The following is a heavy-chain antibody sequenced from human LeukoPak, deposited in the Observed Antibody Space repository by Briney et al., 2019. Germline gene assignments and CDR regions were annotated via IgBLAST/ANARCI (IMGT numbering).Heavy chain of an antibody. CDR3: ARSYYYDSSHTVDY. J-gene: IGHJ4*02. CDR1: GFTFSSYG. Sequence: GGSLRLSCAASGFTFSSYGMHWVRQAPGKGLEWVAVIWYDGSNKYYADSVKGRFTISRDNSKNTLYLQMHSLRAEDTAVYYCARSYYYDSSHTVDYWGQGTLVTVSS. V-gene: IGHV3-33*01. CDR2: IWYDGSNK. D-gene: IGHD3-22*01.